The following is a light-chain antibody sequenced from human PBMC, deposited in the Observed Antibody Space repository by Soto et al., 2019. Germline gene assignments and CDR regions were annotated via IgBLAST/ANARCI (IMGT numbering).Light chain of an antibody. CDR2: DVT. CDR3: SSYTSSSTPYV. J-gene: IGLJ1*01. CDR1: SRDVGGYNY. V-gene: IGLV2-14*01. Sequence: QSALTQPASVSGSPGQSITISCTGTSRDVGGYNYVSWYQQHPVKAPKLMIYDVTNRPSGVSDRFSGSKSGNTASLTISGLQAADEADYYGSSYTSSSTPYVFGTGTKLTVL.